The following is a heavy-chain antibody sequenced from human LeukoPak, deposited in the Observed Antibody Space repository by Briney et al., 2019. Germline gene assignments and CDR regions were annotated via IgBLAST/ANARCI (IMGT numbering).Heavy chain of an antibody. CDR3: AKGGYYDSSGHLGY. Sequence: GGSLRLSCAASGFTFSSYAMSWVRQAPGKGLEWVSAISGSGGSTYYADPVKGRFTISRDNSKNTLYLQMNSLRAEDTAVYYCAKGGYYDSSGHLGYWGQGTLVTVSS. J-gene: IGHJ4*02. D-gene: IGHD3-22*01. CDR2: ISGSGGST. V-gene: IGHV3-23*01. CDR1: GFTFSSYA.